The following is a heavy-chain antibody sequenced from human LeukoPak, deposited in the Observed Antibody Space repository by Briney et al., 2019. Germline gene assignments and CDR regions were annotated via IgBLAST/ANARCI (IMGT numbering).Heavy chain of an antibody. CDR2: INPNSGST. Sequence: GASVTVSCTASGYTFTGYYMHWVRQAPGQGLEWMGWINPNSGSTNYAQKFQGRVTMTRDTSISTAYMELSRLTSDDTAVYYCARDGPVTGTYYFDYWGQGTLVTVSS. V-gene: IGHV1-2*02. CDR1: GYTFTGYY. CDR3: ARDGPVTGTYYFDY. D-gene: IGHD1-7*01. J-gene: IGHJ4*02.